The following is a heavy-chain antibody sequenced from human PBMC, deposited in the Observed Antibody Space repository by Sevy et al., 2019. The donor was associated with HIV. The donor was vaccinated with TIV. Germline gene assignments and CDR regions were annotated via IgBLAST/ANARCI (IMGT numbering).Heavy chain of an antibody. D-gene: IGHD5-18*01. Sequence: GGSLRLSCVASEFTFSDSWKTWVRQAPGKGLERIAFINEDGSRLGYVDSVRGRFTISREKTKNSLYLQMNSLRAEDTAVYFCARDRAYSVLDYWGQGTLVTVSS. J-gene: IGHJ4*02. CDR2: INEDGSRL. CDR3: ARDRAYSVLDY. CDR1: EFTFSDSW. V-gene: IGHV3-7*01.